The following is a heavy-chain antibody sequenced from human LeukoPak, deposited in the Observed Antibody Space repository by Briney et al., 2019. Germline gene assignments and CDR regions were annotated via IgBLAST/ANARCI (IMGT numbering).Heavy chain of an antibody. Sequence: AGESLKIFCKGSGYSFTSYWIGWVRQMAGKGLEWMGIIYPGDSDTRYSPSFQGQVTISADKSISTAYLQWSSLKASDTAMYYCARLDFVDTAMVVDYWGQGTLVTVSS. CDR2: IYPGDSDT. D-gene: IGHD5-18*01. CDR3: ARLDFVDTAMVVDY. J-gene: IGHJ4*02. V-gene: IGHV5-51*01. CDR1: GYSFTSYW.